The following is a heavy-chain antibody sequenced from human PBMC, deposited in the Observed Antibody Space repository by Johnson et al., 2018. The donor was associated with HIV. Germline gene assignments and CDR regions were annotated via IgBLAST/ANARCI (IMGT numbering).Heavy chain of an antibody. Sequence: QVQLVESGGGVVQPGRSLRLSCEASGFSFSEYSVNWVRQAPGKGLEWVAVTSYDGTNKYYTDSVKGRFTISRDNSKNTLYLQMNSLRAEDTAVYYCARASDAFDIWGQGTMVTVSS. J-gene: IGHJ3*02. V-gene: IGHV3-30*14. CDR3: ARASDAFDI. CDR1: GFSFSEYS. CDR2: TSYDGTNK.